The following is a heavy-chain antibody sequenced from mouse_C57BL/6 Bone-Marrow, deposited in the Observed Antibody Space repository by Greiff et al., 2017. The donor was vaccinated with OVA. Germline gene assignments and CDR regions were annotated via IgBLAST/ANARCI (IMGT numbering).Heavy chain of an antibody. Sequence: EVKLQQSGAELVRPGASVKLSCTASGFNIKDDYMHWVKQRPEQGLEWIGWIDPENGDTEYASKFQGKATITADTSSNTAYLQLSSLTSEDTAVYYCTRGYDYLYYFDYWGQGTTLTVSS. CDR2: IDPENGDT. D-gene: IGHD2-4*01. V-gene: IGHV14-4*01. CDR3: TRGYDYLYYFDY. J-gene: IGHJ2*01. CDR1: GFNIKDDY.